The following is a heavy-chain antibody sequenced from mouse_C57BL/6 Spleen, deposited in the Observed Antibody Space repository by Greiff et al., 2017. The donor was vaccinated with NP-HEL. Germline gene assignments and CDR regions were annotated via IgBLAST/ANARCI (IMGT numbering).Heavy chain of an antibody. D-gene: IGHD2-1*01. CDR3: ARGYGNSYAMDY. CDR1: GYTFTDYY. V-gene: IGHV1-19*01. Sequence: VQLQQSGPVLVKPGASVKMSCKASGYTFTDYYMNWVKQSHGKSLEWIGVINPYNGGTSYNQKFKGKATLTVDKSSSTAYMELNSLTSEDSAVYYCARGYGNSYAMDYWGQGTSVTVSS. CDR2: INPYNGGT. J-gene: IGHJ4*01.